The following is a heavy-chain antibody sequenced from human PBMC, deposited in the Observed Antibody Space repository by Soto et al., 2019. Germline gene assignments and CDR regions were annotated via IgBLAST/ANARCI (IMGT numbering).Heavy chain of an antibody. CDR2: ISYDGSNK. CDR3: ARDYNNRELPHDY. D-gene: IGHD1-26*01. Sequence: GGSLRLSCAASGFTFSSYAMHWVRQAPGKGLEWVAVISYDGSNKYYADSVKGRFTISRDNSKNTLYLQMNSLRAEDTAVYYCARDYNNRELPHDYWGQGTLVTVSS. V-gene: IGHV3-30-3*01. CDR1: GFTFSSYA. J-gene: IGHJ4*02.